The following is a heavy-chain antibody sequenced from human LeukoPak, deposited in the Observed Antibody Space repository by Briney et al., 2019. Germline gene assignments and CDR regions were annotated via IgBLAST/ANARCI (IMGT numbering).Heavy chain of an antibody. D-gene: IGHD1-26*01. Sequence: PGGSLRLSCAASGFTSSSYAMSWVRQAPGKGLEWVANIKQDGSEKYYVDSVKGRFTISRDTAKNSLYLQMNSLRAEDTAVYYCARGYRIVDLFCALLWGQGTMVTVSS. J-gene: IGHJ3*01. CDR3: ARGYRIVDLFCALL. CDR1: GFTSSSYA. CDR2: IKQDGSEK. V-gene: IGHV3-7*01.